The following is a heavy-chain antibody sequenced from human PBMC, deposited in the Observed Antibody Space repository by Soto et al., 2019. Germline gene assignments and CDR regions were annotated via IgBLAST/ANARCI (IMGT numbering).Heavy chain of an antibody. V-gene: IGHV3-30*09. CDR1: GFSFSDYA. Sequence: VGSLRLSCAASGFSFSDYAMHWVRQAPGKGLEWVAVISYDGSNEYCADSVKGRFAISRDNSKNTLYLQMNSLRGEDTAVYFCARATLAAGYSSGWYLDYWGQGTLVTVSS. J-gene: IGHJ4*02. CDR2: ISYDGSNE. D-gene: IGHD6-19*01. CDR3: ARATLAAGYSSGWYLDY.